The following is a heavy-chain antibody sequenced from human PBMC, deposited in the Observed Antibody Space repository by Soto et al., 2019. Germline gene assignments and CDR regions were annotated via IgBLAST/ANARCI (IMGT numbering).Heavy chain of an antibody. Sequence: GGSLRLSCAASGFTFSSYAMSWVRQAPGKGLEWVSAISGSGGNTYYADSVKGRFTISRDNSKNTLYLQMNSLRAEDTAVYYCAKDNPLYCTNGVCYAFDIWGQGTMVTVSS. V-gene: IGHV3-23*01. CDR3: AKDNPLYCTNGVCYAFDI. CDR2: ISGSGGNT. CDR1: GFTFSSYA. J-gene: IGHJ3*02. D-gene: IGHD2-8*01.